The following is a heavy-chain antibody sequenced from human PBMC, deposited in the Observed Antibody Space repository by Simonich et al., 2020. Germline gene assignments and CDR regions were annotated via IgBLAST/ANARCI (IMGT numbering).Heavy chain of an antibody. V-gene: IGHV4-59*08. CDR3: ARLPDY. CDR1: GGSISSYY. CDR2: NYYSEST. J-gene: IGHJ4*02. Sequence: QVQLQESGPGLVKPSETLSLTCTVSGGSISSYYWSWIRQPPGKGLEWIGYNYYSESTNHTPAHKIRGTISVDTSKNQFSLKLSSVTAADTAVYYCARLPDYWGQGTLVTVSS.